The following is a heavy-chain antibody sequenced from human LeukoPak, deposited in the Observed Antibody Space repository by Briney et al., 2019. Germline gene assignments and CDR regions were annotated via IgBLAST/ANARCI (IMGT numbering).Heavy chain of an antibody. CDR3: ARPRGCGSARCNNFDS. D-gene: IGHD2-2*01. CDR2: IKQDGTDK. CDR1: GFTFSNYW. V-gene: IGHV3-7*01. Sequence: GGSLRLSCAASGFTFSNYWMSWVRQAPGKGLEWVANIKQDGTDKYYVDSVKGRFTISRDNAKNSLYLQMNNLRAEDTAVYYCARPRGCGSARCNNFDSWGQGTLVTVSS. J-gene: IGHJ4*02.